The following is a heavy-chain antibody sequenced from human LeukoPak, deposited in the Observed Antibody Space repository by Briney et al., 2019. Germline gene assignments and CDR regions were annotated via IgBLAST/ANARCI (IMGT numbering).Heavy chain of an antibody. V-gene: IGHV3-23*01. CDR1: GFTFSSYA. CDR3: ATTGGYYSDYYYMDV. CDR2: ISGSGGST. J-gene: IGHJ6*03. D-gene: IGHD3-10*01. Sequence: GGSLRLSCAASGFTFSSYAMSWVRQAPGKGLEWVSAISGSGGSTYYADSVKGRFTISRDNSKNTLYLQMNSLRAEDTAVYYCATTGGYYSDYYYMDVWGKGTTVTISS.